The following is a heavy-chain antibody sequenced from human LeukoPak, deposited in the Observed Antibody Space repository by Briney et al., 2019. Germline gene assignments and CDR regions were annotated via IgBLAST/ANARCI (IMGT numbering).Heavy chain of an antibody. Sequence: GGSLRPSCAASGFTVSSNYMSWVRQAPGKGLEWVSGIYSGGSTYYADSVKGRFTISRDNSKNTLYLQMNSLRAEDTAVYYCARDQDYYYGMDVWGQGTTVTVSS. V-gene: IGHV3-66*01. CDR2: IYSGGST. CDR3: ARDQDYYYGMDV. J-gene: IGHJ6*02. CDR1: GFTVSSNY.